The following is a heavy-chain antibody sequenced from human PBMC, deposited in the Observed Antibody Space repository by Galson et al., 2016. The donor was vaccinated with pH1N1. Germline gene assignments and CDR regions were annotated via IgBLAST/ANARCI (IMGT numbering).Heavy chain of an antibody. CDR2: IYYSGTT. Sequence: TLSLTCTVSGGSMNSADYYWSWIRQPPGKGLEWIGYIYYSGTTYFSPSLKSRLSMSVDMSNNQFSLTLNSVTAADTAVYYCARGEGIRYYYSGMDVWGPGTTVTVFS. CDR1: GGSMNSADYY. J-gene: IGHJ6*02. V-gene: IGHV4-30-4*01. D-gene: IGHD3-16*01. CDR3: ARGEGIRYYYSGMDV.